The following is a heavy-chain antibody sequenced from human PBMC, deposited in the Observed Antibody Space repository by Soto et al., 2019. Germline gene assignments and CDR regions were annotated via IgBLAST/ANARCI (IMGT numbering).Heavy chain of an antibody. J-gene: IGHJ4*02. CDR1: GFSLSTSGVG. CDR3: AHRRLGGDGYNY. Sequence: QITLKESGPTLVKPTQTLTLTCTFSGFSLSTSGVGVGWIRQPPGRALEWLALIYWDDDKRYSPSLKNRLTITKDTSKNQVVLTMTNMDHVDTATYYCAHRRLGGDGYNYWGQGTLVTVSS. CDR2: IYWDDDK. D-gene: IGHD5-12*01. V-gene: IGHV2-5*02.